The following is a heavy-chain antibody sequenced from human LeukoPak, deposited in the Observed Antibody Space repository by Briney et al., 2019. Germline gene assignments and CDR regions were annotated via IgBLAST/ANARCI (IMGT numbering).Heavy chain of an antibody. V-gene: IGHV4-59*08. CDR3: ARPGRRGDLCYFDL. J-gene: IGHJ2*01. CDR1: GASIRPYY. CDR2: INFIGNT. D-gene: IGHD3-16*01. Sequence: SETLSLTCTVSGASIRPYYWTWIRQPPGKGLEWLGHINFIGNTNYSPSLKSRVTISLDTSKNHFSLNLPSVPAADTAMYYCARPGRRGDLCYFDLWGRGTLVTVSS.